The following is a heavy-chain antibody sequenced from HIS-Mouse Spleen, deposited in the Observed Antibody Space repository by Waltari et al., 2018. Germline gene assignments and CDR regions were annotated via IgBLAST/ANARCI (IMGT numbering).Heavy chain of an antibody. D-gene: IGHD5-12*01. CDR2: IYSGGST. V-gene: IGHV3-53*01. J-gene: IGHJ4*02. Sequence: EVQLVESGGGLIQPGGSLRLSCAASGFTVSSNYMSWVRPAPGEGLEWVSVIYSGGSTYYADSVKGRFTISRDNSKNTLYLQMNSLRAEDTAVYYCARGAVEMATDFDYWGQGTLVTVSS. CDR1: GFTVSSNY. CDR3: ARGAVEMATDFDY.